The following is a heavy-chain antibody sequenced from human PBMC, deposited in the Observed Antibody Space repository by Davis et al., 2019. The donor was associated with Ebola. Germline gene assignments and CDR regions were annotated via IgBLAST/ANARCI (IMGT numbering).Heavy chain of an antibody. CDR2: IYHSGST. Sequence: MPSETLSLTCAVSGGSISSRNWWSWVRQPPGKGLEWIGEIYHSGSTNYNPSLKSRVTISVDKSKNQFSLKLSSVTAADTAVYYCARRVYSRSGFDSWGQGTTVTVSS. J-gene: IGHJ4*03. D-gene: IGHD2-8*01. CDR3: ARRVYSRSGFDS. CDR1: GGSISSRNW. V-gene: IGHV4-4*02.